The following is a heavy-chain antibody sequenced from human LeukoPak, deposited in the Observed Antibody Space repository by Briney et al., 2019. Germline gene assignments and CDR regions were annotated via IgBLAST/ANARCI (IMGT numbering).Heavy chain of an antibody. V-gene: IGHV3-21*01. CDR3: ARAGYCSGGSCYPYYFDY. CDR2: ISRSSSYI. D-gene: IGHD2-15*01. CDR1: GFTFSSYS. Sequence: GGSLRLSCAASGFTFSSYSMNWVRQAPGKGLEWVSSISRSSSYIYYADSVKGRFTISRDNAKNSLYLQMNSLRAEDTAVYYCARAGYCSGGSCYPYYFDYWGQGTLVTVSS. J-gene: IGHJ4*02.